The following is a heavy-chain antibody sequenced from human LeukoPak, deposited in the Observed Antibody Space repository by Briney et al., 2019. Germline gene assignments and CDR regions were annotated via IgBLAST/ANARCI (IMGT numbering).Heavy chain of an antibody. CDR2: IYYSGST. CDR3: ARTADILTGYYDECFDY. V-gene: IGHV4-59*01. J-gene: IGHJ4*02. D-gene: IGHD3-9*01. CDR1: GGSISSYY. Sequence: SETLSLTCTVSGGSISSYYWSWIRQPPGKGLEWIGYIYYSGSTNYNPSLKSRVTISVDTSKDQFSLKLSSVTAADTAVYYCARTADILTGYYDECFDYWGQGTLVTISS.